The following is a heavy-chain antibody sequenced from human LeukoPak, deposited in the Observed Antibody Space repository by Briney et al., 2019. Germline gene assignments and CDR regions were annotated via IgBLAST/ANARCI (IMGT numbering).Heavy chain of an antibody. Sequence: PSETLSLTCAVYGGSFSGYYWSWIRQPPGKGLEWIGEINHSGSTNYNPSLKSRVTISVDTSKNQFSLKLSSVTAADTAVYYCAALIAVAGTDYWGQGTLVTVSS. J-gene: IGHJ4*02. V-gene: IGHV4-34*01. D-gene: IGHD6-19*01. CDR1: GGSFSGYY. CDR3: AALIAVAGTDY. CDR2: INHSGST.